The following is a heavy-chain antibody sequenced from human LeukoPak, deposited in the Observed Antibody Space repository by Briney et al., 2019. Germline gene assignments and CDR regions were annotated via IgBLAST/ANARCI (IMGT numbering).Heavy chain of an antibody. Sequence: SETLSLTCAVHGGSFSGYYWSWIRQPPGKGLEWIGEINHSGSTNYNPSLKSRVTISVDTSKNQFSLKLSSVTAADTAVYYCARGELYGEFDYWGQGTLVTVSS. CDR3: ARGELYGEFDY. CDR2: INHSGST. V-gene: IGHV4-34*01. J-gene: IGHJ4*02. CDR1: GGSFSGYY. D-gene: IGHD4-17*01.